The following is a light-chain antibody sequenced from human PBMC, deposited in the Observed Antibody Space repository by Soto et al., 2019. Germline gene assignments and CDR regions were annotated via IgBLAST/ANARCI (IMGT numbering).Light chain of an antibody. J-gene: IGKJ3*01. CDR3: QQYVGPPQFT. CDR2: GTS. Sequence: EIVLTQSPGTLSLSPGERATLSCRASQTVTNNYLAWYQQKPGQAPRLLIYGTSTRDAGIPDRFSGSGSGTDFTLTISRLEPDDFAVYYCQQYVGPPQFTFGPGTKVDIK. CDR1: QTVTNNY. V-gene: IGKV3-20*01.